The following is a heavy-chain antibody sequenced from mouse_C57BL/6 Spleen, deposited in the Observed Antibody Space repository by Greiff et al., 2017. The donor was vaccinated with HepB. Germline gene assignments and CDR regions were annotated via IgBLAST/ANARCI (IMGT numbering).Heavy chain of an antibody. D-gene: IGHD1-1*01. CDR3: ARTVVATHWYFDV. J-gene: IGHJ1*03. V-gene: IGHV1-59*01. Sequence: VQLQQPGAELVRPGTSVKLSCKASGYTFTSYWMHWVKQRPGQGLEWIGVIDPSDSYTNYNQKFKGKATLTVDTSSSTAYMQLSSLTSEDSAVYYCARTVVATHWYFDVWGTGTTVTVSS. CDR1: GYTFTSYW. CDR2: IDPSDSYT.